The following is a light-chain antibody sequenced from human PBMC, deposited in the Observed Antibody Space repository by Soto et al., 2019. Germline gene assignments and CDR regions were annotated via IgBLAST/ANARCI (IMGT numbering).Light chain of an antibody. CDR2: KAS. J-gene: IGKJ5*01. CDR3: QQYSTYPIT. CDR1: QSVTTW. Sequence: DIEIPQSPSTLSASVGDRVTIAWRASQSVTTWLAWYQQTKGKAPKILIYKASNLESGLPSRFTGSGSGTEFTLPISSLQSDDFATYYCQQYSTYPITFGQGTILDIK. V-gene: IGKV1-5*03.